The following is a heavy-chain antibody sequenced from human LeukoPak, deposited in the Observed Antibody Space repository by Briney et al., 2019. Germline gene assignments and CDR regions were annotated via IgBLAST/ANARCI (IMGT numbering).Heavy chain of an antibody. Sequence: PGGSLRLSCAASEFTFTSYELNWVRQAPGKGLEWVSSISSSSSYIYYADSVKGRFTISRDNAKNSLYLQMNSLRAEDTAVYYCAREGPRITMVRKGMDVWGQGTTVTVSS. D-gene: IGHD3-10*01. CDR3: AREGPRITMVRKGMDV. V-gene: IGHV3-21*01. CDR2: ISSSSSYI. CDR1: EFTFTSYE. J-gene: IGHJ6*02.